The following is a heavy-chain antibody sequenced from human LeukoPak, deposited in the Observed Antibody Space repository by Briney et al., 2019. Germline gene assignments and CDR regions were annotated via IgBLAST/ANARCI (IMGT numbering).Heavy chain of an antibody. CDR3: ANAVCTTSSCSGFYGMDV. CDR2: ISSGGGTT. CDR1: AFTFSTYA. J-gene: IGHJ6*02. Sequence: QPGGSLRLSCAASAFTFSTYAMNWVRQAPGKGLEWVSSISSGGGTTYYADSVKGRFTISRDNSKNTLYLQMNSLRHEDTAMYYCANAVCTTSSCSGFYGMDVWGQGTTVAVSS. D-gene: IGHD2-2*01. V-gene: IGHV3-23*01.